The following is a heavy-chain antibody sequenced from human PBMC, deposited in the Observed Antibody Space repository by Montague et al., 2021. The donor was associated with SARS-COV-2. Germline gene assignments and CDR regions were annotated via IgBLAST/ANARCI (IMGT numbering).Heavy chain of an antibody. CDR3: ARDPGYTSFTRWYFDL. D-gene: IGHD5-18*01. CDR1: GGSINTGGYY. CDR2: IYSNGST. V-gene: IGHV4-61*02. Sequence: TLSLTCSVSGGSINTGGYYWNWIRQSAGKGLEWIGRIYSNGSTNSRPSLKSRVTISLDTSKNQFSLWLSSVTAADTAVYYCARDPGYTSFTRWYFDLWGPGTLVTVSS. J-gene: IGHJ2*01.